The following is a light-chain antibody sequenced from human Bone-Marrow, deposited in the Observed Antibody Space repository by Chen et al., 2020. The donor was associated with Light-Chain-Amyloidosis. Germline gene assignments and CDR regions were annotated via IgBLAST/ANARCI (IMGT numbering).Light chain of an antibody. CDR1: NIGFTS. CDR2: DDS. J-gene: IGLJ3*02. Sequence: SYVLTQPSSVSVAPGQTATIACGGNNIGFTSVHWYQQTPGQAPLLVVYDDSDRPSGIPERLSGSNSGNTATLTISRVEAGDEADYYCQVWDRSSDCPVFGGGTKLTVL. CDR3: QVWDRSSDCPV. V-gene: IGLV3-21*02.